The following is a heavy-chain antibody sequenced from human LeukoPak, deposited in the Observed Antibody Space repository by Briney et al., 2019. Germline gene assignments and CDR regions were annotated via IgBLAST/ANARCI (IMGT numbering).Heavy chain of an antibody. CDR1: GYSLSSSG. V-gene: IGHV1-18*01. J-gene: IGHJ5*02. Sequence: GASVKVSCKASGYSLSSSGISWVRQAPGQGLEWMGWISAYNGNTNHAQKLQGRVTMTTDTSTSTAYMELRSLRSDDTAVYYCVRDPTAAASTDDWFDPWGQGTLVTVSS. D-gene: IGHD6-13*01. CDR2: ISAYNGNT. CDR3: VRDPTAAASTDDWFDP.